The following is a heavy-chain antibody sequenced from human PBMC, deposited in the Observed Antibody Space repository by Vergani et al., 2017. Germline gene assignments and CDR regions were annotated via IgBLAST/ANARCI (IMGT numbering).Heavy chain of an antibody. CDR2: IYYSGST. CDR1: GGSISSGDYY. V-gene: IGHV4-30-4*01. J-gene: IGHJ6*02. CDR3: ARVRRDDSSGYYYYYGMDV. D-gene: IGHD3-22*01. Sequence: QVQLQESGPGLVKSSQTLSLTCTVSGGSISSGDYYWSWIRQHPGKGLEWIGYIYYSGSTYYNPSLKSRVTISVDTSKNQFSLKLSSVTAADTAVYYCARVRRDDSSGYYYYYGMDVWGQGTTVTVSS.